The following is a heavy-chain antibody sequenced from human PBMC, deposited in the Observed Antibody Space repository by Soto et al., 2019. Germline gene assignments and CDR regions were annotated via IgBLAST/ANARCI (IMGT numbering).Heavy chain of an antibody. V-gene: IGHV4-31*03. CDR1: GDSVSSSSYY. CDR2: IHHSGTT. J-gene: IGHJ5*02. CDR3: ASGLGYKA. D-gene: IGHD5-12*01. Sequence: QVQLQKSGPGLVKPSQTLSLTCTVSGDSVSSSSYYWSWIRQHPGKGLEWIGYIHHSGTTYYNPSLKSRITLSVDTSKNQFSLRLSSVTAADTAVYYCASGLGYKAWGQGTLVTVSS.